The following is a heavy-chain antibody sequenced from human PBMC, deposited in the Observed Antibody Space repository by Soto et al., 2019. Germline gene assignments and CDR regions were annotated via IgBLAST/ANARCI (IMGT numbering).Heavy chain of an antibody. CDR1: GYTFTSYD. D-gene: IGHD1-26*01. V-gene: IGHV1-8*01. CDR2: MNPNSGNT. CDR3: AREHKVGATTPPYSYGTDV. J-gene: IGHJ6*02. Sequence: EASVKVSCKAAGYTFTSYDINWVRQATGQGLEWMGWMNPNSGNTGYAQKFQGRVTMTRNTSISTAYMELSSLRSEETAVYYCAREHKVGATTPPYSYGTDVWGQGPSVPVS.